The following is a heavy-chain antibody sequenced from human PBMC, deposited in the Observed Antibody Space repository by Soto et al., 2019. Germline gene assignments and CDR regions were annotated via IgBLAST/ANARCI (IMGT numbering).Heavy chain of an antibody. CDR2: IYYSGTT. V-gene: IGHV4-39*01. CDR3: VRHGKRDLLFDY. J-gene: IGHJ4*02. D-gene: IGHD1-26*01. CDR1: GDPASSDTYH. Sequence: QVQLQESGPGLVKPSETLSLTCTVSGDPASSDTYHWGWIRQPPGKGPEWIASIYYSGTTYFNSSLRARVAISVDTSKNQFSLRLSSVTAADTAVYYCVRHGKRDLLFDYWGQGTLVTVSS.